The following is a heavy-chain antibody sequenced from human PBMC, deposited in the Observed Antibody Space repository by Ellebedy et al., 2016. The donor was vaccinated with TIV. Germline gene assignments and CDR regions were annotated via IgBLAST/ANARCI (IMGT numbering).Heavy chain of an antibody. CDR1: AGSISSSSYY. Sequence: MPSETLSLTCTVTAGSISSSSYYWGWISQPPGKGLEWSGTINYRGSHYYNPSLNSRVTISLDTSTNQFALKPNSVTAADTAVYYCARHVGSGSFPDWFDPWGQGTLVTVSS. CDR3: ARHVGSGSFPDWFDP. CDR2: INYRGSH. J-gene: IGHJ5*02. V-gene: IGHV4-39*01. D-gene: IGHD3-10*01.